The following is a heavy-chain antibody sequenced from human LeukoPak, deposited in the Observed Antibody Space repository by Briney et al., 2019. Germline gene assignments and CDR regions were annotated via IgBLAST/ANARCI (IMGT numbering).Heavy chain of an antibody. J-gene: IGHJ4*02. D-gene: IGHD6-19*01. Sequence: GGSLRLSCAASGFTLSSYSMNWVRQAPGKGLEWVSSISRSSAYIYYADSVKGRFTISRDTSKNTVSLQMNSLRAEDTAVYYCAGDKTTGGWYEFDYWGQGTLVTVSS. CDR3: AGDKTTGGWYEFDY. CDR2: ISRSSAYI. CDR1: GFTLSSYS. V-gene: IGHV3-21*04.